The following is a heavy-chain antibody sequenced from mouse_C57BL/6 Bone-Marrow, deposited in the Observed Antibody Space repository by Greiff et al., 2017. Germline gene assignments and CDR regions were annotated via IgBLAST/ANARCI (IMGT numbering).Heavy chain of an antibody. CDR1: GFNIQDDY. J-gene: IGHJ4*01. Sequence: VQLKQSGAELVRPGASVKLSCTASGFNIQDDYMHWVKQRPEQGLEWIGWIDPENGATEYASKFQGKATIHADTSSNTADLQLSSLTSDDTAVYYCTTIYYGNYGAMDYWGQGTSVTVSS. D-gene: IGHD2-1*01. CDR3: TTIYYGNYGAMDY. CDR2: IDPENGAT. V-gene: IGHV14-4*01.